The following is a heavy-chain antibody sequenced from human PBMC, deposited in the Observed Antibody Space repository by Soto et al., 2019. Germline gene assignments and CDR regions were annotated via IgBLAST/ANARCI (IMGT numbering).Heavy chain of an antibody. V-gene: IGHV3-15*01. CDR2: IKSKIDGETA. CDR1: GITFINAW. Sequence: GGSLRLSCAASGITFINAWMSWVRQAPGKGLEWVGRIKSKIDGETADYGEPVKGRFTILRDDSKNMIYLQMNSLRTEDTAVYYCNTDLGRWSNWGPGTLVTVS. J-gene: IGHJ4*02. D-gene: IGHD2-15*01. CDR3: NTDLGRWSN.